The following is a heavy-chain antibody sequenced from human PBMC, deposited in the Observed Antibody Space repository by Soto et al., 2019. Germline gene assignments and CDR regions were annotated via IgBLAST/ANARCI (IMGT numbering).Heavy chain of an antibody. CDR3: ASHPPPPDN. Sequence: QVQLVQSGAEVKKPGASVMVSCKASGYTFASYAIIWMRQAPGQGLEGMGWITAYNGNTNCAHKLQGIVTMATDTSTSTAYMELRSLRPADTAMYNFASHPPPPDNWGQGTLLTVSS. J-gene: IGHJ4*02. CDR1: GYTFASYA. CDR2: ITAYNGNT. V-gene: IGHV1-18*01.